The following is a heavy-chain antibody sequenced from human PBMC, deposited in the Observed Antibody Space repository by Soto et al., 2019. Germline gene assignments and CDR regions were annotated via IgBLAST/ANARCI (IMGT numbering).Heavy chain of an antibody. CDR1: GGSISSGGYY. V-gene: IGHV4-31*03. CDR3: AREKGYCSGGSCYQELYYFDY. D-gene: IGHD2-15*01. Sequence: QVQLQESGPGLVKPSQTLSLTCTVSGGSISSGGYYWSWIRQHPGKGLEWIGYIYYSGSTYNNPSLKSRVTISVDTSKNQFSLKLSSVTAADTAVYYCAREKGYCSGGSCYQELYYFDYWGQGTLVTVSS. J-gene: IGHJ4*02. CDR2: IYYSGST.